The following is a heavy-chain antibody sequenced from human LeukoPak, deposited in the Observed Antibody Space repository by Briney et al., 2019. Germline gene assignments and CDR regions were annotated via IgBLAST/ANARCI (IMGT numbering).Heavy chain of an antibody. CDR3: ASRPSNTWAGPLDF. V-gene: IGHV3-23*01. J-gene: IGHJ4*02. CDR2: SRADDYST. CDR1: GFALSGSA. D-gene: IGHD6-13*01. Sequence: GGAPRISCVGPGFALSGSAMSWGRLTAGKGLEWVSLSRADDYSTYYADSVKGRFTISRDNSKNTMYLQMNSLRAEDTAIYYCASRPSNTWAGPLDFWGQGTLVTVSS.